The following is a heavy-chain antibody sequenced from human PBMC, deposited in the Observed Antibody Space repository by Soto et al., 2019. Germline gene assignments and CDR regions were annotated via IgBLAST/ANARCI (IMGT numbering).Heavy chain of an antibody. CDR3: ARGGGHRYYYYYYGMDV. CDR2: INHSGST. CDR1: GGSFSGYY. Sequence: SETLSLTCAVYGGSFSGYYWSWIRQPPGKGLEWIGEINHSGSTNYNPSLKSRVTISVDTSKNQFSMKLSSVTAADTAVYYCARGGGHRYYYYYYGMDVWGQGTTVTVSS. V-gene: IGHV4-34*01. D-gene: IGHD3-10*01. J-gene: IGHJ6*02.